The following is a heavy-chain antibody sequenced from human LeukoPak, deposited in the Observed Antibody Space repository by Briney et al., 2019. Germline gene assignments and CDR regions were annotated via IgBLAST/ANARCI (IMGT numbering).Heavy chain of an antibody. CDR1: GGTFSSYA. J-gene: IGHJ4*02. CDR2: IIPIFGTA. Sequence: ASVKVSCKASGGTFSSYAISWVRQAPGQGLEWMGGIIPIFGTANYAQKFQGRVTITADESTSTAYMELSSLRSEDTAVYYCARITPQYSGYDYYFDYWGQGTLVTVSS. CDR3: ARITPQYSGYDYYFDY. D-gene: IGHD5-12*01. V-gene: IGHV1-69*01.